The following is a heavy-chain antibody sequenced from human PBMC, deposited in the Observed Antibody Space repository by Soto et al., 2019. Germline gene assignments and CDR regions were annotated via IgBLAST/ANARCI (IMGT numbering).Heavy chain of an antibody. V-gene: IGHV4-39*07. J-gene: IGHJ4*02. Sequence: SETLSLTCTVSGGSISSSSYCWGWIRQPPGKGLEWIGYIYYSGSTYYNPSLKSRVTISVDRSKNQFSLKLSSVTAADTAVYYCARASSYYDSSGYDYWGQGTLVTVSS. CDR3: ARASSYYDSSGYDY. CDR2: IYYSGST. D-gene: IGHD3-22*01. CDR1: GGSISSSSYC.